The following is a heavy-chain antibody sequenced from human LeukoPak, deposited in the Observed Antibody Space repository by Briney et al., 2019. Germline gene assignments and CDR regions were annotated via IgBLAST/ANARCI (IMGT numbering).Heavy chain of an antibody. CDR3: AKVFHYGSGSYGSFEN. Sequence: GRSLRLSFAASGFTLSSDAMSWVRQTPRKGLGWVSGISGSGSSTYYADSVKGRFTISRDNSKNTQYLQMNGLRADDTALYYCAKVFHYGSGSYGSFENWGQGTLVTVSS. V-gene: IGHV3-23*01. CDR2: ISGSGSST. J-gene: IGHJ4*02. D-gene: IGHD3-10*01. CDR1: GFTLSSDA.